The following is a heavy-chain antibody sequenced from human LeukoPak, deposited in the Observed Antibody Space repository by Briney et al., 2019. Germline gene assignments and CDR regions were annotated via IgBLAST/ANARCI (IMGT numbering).Heavy chain of an antibody. CDR1: GGSFSGYY. J-gene: IGHJ4*02. V-gene: IGHV4-34*01. Sequence: SETLSLTCAVYGGSFSGYYWSWIRQPPGKGLEWIGEINHSGSTNYNPSLKSRVTISVDTSKNQFSLKLSSVTAADTAVYYCAREYAVWGQGTLVTVSS. CDR3: AREYAV. D-gene: IGHD2/OR15-2a*01. CDR2: INHSGST.